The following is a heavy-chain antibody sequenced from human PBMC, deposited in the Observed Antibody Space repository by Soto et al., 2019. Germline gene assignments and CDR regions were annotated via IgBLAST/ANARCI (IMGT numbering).Heavy chain of an antibody. D-gene: IGHD6-13*01. CDR3: ARGNGYSSSWYGEFFDY. J-gene: IGHJ4*02. V-gene: IGHV4-59*01. Sequence: PSETLSVTCTVSGGSIISYYWSWIRQPPGKGLEWIGYIYYSGSTNYNPSLKSRVTISVDTSKNQFSLKLSSVTAADTAVYYCARGNGYSSSWYGEFFDYWGQGTLVTVSS. CDR1: GGSIISYY. CDR2: IYYSGST.